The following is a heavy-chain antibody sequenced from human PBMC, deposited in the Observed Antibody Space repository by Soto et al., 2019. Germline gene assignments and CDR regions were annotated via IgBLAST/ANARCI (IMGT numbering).Heavy chain of an antibody. Sequence: PSETLSLTCTVSGGSISSYYWSWIRQPAGKGLEWIGRIYTSGSTNYNPSLKSRVTMSVDTSKNQFSLKLSSVTAADTAVYYCARAMGDWGTYYYYYGMDVWGQGTTVTVSS. CDR2: IYTSGST. V-gene: IGHV4-4*07. J-gene: IGHJ6*02. CDR3: ARAMGDWGTYYYYYGMDV. CDR1: GGSISSYY. D-gene: IGHD3-16*01.